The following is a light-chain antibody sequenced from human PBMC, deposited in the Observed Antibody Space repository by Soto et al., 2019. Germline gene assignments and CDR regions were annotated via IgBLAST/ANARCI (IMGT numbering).Light chain of an antibody. CDR3: QQYGSSPTWT. J-gene: IGKJ1*01. Sequence: EIVLTQSPGTLFLSPGERATISCRASQSVSSSYLAWYQQKPGQAPRLLIYGASSRATGIPDRFSGSGSGTDFTLTISRLEPEDFAVYYCQQYGSSPTWTFGQGTKVDIK. V-gene: IGKV3-20*01. CDR2: GAS. CDR1: QSVSSSY.